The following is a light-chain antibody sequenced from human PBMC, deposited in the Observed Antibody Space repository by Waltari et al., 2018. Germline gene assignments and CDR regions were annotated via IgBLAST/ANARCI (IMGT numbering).Light chain of an antibody. V-gene: IGLV3-1*01. CDR1: KLGDKY. CDR3: QAWDSSTVV. J-gene: IGLJ2*01. CDR2: QDS. Sequence: SYELTQPPSVSVSPGQTASITCSGDKLGDKYACWYQQKPGQSPVRVIYQDSNRPSGIPERFSGSNSGNTATLTISGTQAMDEADYYCQAWDSSTVVFGGGTKLTVL.